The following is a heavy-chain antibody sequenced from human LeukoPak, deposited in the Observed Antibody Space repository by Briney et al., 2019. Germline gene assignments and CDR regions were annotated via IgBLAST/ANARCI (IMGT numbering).Heavy chain of an antibody. CDR1: GGSISSGSYY. CDR2: IYTSGST. V-gene: IGHV4-61*02. J-gene: IGHJ4*02. D-gene: IGHD1-14*01. CDR3: ARRRNMLQIDY. Sequence: SQTLSLTCTVSGGSISSGSYYWSWIRQPAGKGLEWIGRIYTSGSTNYNPSLKSRVTISVDTSKNQFSLKLSSVTAADTAVYYCARRRNMLQIDYWGQGTLVTVSS.